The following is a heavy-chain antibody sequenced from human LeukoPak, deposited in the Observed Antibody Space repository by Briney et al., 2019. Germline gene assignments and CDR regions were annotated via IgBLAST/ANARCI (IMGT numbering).Heavy chain of an antibody. Sequence: PGGSLRLSCAASGFTFNTAWMHWVRQAPGMGLEWVSRIYSDGSDKTYAESVRGRFTISRDNAKNTAYLQMNSLRDEDTAVYYCASDSGHAFYFWGQGTMVTVSS. J-gene: IGHJ3*01. D-gene: IGHD3-10*01. CDR1: GFTFNTAW. CDR2: IYSDGSDK. V-gene: IGHV3-74*01. CDR3: ASDSGHAFYF.